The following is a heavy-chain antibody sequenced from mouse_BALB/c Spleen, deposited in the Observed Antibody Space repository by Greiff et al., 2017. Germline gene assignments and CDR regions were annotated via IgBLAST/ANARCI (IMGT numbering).Heavy chain of an antibody. Sequence: DVMLVESGGGLVQPGGSLKLSCAASGFTFSSYTMSWVCQTPEKRLEWVAYISNGGGSTYYPDTVKGRFTISRDNAKNTLYLQMSSLKSEDTAMYYCARRYDPYAMDYWGQGTSVTVSS. V-gene: IGHV5-12-2*01. J-gene: IGHJ4*01. D-gene: IGHD2-3*01. CDR3: ARRYDPYAMDY. CDR1: GFTFSSYT. CDR2: ISNGGGST.